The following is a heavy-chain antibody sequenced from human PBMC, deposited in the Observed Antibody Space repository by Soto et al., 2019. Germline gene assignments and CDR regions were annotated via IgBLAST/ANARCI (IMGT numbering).Heavy chain of an antibody. J-gene: IGHJ5*01. CDR2: IYRDGST. V-gene: IGHV4-39*01. Sequence: SETLSLTCTVSGDSVTRNHFFWGWFRRPPGRGLAWIASIYRDGSTYSRPSLKSRVSMSLDTSKNQFSLKLTSVTAADTAVYFCGKVVTGTSRHSDFESWGQGTLVTVAS. CDR1: GDSVTRNHFF. D-gene: IGHD2-21*02. CDR3: GKVVTGTSRHSDFES.